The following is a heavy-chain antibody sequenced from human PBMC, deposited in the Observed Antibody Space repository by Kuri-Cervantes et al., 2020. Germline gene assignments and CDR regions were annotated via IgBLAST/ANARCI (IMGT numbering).Heavy chain of an antibody. CDR3: ARDSVLGYCTNGVCK. CDR1: GYTSTGYY. J-gene: IGHJ4*02. D-gene: IGHD2-8*01. Sequence: ASVKVSCKASGYTSTGYYMHWVRQAPGQGLEWMGWINPNSGGTNYAQKFQGRVTMTRDTSISTAYMELGRLRSDDTAVYYCARDSVLGYCTNGVCKWGQGTLVTVSS. CDR2: INPNSGGT. V-gene: IGHV1-2*02.